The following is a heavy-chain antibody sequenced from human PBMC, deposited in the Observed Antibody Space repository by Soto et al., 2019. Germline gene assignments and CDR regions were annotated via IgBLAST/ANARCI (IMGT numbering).Heavy chain of an antibody. CDR3: ASTTGYYYDSSGYYTPS. V-gene: IGHV1-69*13. CDR2: IIPIFGTA. Sequence: SVKVSCKASGGTFSSYAISWVRQAPGQGLEWMGGIIPIFGTANYAQKFQGRVTITADESTSTAYMELSSLRSEDTAVYYCASTTGYYYDSSGYYTPSWGQGTLVTV. J-gene: IGHJ4*02. D-gene: IGHD3-22*01. CDR1: GGTFSSYA.